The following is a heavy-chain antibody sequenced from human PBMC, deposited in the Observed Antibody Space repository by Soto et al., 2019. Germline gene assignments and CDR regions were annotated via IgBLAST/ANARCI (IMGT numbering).Heavy chain of an antibody. V-gene: IGHV1-18*01. Sequence: QAQLVQSGAEVKKPGASVKVSCKASGYTFTNYGISWVRQAPGQGLEWMGWISAYNGNINHAQKLLGRVTMTTVTSTITAYMELRSLRSDDTAMYYCAISYCGVNCYSNLPLDYYYYGMDVWGQGTTVTVSS. D-gene: IGHD2-21*02. CDR2: ISAYNGNI. CDR1: GYTFTNYG. CDR3: AISYCGVNCYSNLPLDYYYYGMDV. J-gene: IGHJ6*02.